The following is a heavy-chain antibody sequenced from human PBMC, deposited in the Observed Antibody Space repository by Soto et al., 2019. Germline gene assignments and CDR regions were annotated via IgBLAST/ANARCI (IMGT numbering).Heavy chain of an antibody. V-gene: IGHV4-4*07. CDR3: GRQTYYSDSSGYYFDY. Sequence: PSETLSLTCTVSGGSISTYYWNWIRQPAGKGLEWIGRIYTSGSTNYNPSLKSRVTMSVDTSKNQFSLKLSSVTAADTAVYYCGRQTYYSDSSGYYFDYWGQGTLVTVSS. D-gene: IGHD3-22*01. CDR1: GGSISTYY. J-gene: IGHJ4*02. CDR2: IYTSGST.